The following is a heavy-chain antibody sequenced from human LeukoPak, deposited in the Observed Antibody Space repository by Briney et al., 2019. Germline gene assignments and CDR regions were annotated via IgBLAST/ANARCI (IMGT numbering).Heavy chain of an antibody. J-gene: IGHJ1*01. V-gene: IGHV4-39*07. CDR3: ARDPRPLYSGSYYGAEYFQH. Sequence: PSETLSLTCTVSGGSISSSSYYWGWIRQPPGKGLEWIGSIYYSGSTYYNPSLRSRVTISVDTSKNQFSLKLSSVTAADTAVYYCARDPRPLYSGSYYGAEYFQHWGQGTLVTVSS. CDR1: GGSISSSSYY. D-gene: IGHD1-26*01. CDR2: IYYSGST.